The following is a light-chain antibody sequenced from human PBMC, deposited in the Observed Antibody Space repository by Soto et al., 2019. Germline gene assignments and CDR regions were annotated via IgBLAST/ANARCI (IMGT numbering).Light chain of an antibody. CDR2: AAS. CDR1: QGINNF. V-gene: IGKV1-9*01. Sequence: IQLTQSPSSLSASVGDRVSITCRASQGINNFLAWYQQRPGKAPKVLIDAASTLQTGVPSRFSGSGSGTDFTLTISCLQPEDFATYYCQQLNSYPLTFGGGTKVEIK. J-gene: IGKJ4*01. CDR3: QQLNSYPLT.